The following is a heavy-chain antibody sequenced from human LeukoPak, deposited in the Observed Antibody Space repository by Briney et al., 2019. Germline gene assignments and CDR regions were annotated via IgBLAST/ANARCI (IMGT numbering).Heavy chain of an antibody. Sequence: PSETLSLTCAVYGGSFSGYYWSWIRQPPGKGLEWIGEINHSGSTNYNPSLKSRVTISVDTSKNQFSLKLSSVTAADTAVYYCARSPRVAATRGRFDPWGQGTLVTVSS. V-gene: IGHV4-34*01. CDR2: INHSGST. J-gene: IGHJ5*02. CDR1: GGSFSGYY. D-gene: IGHD2-15*01. CDR3: ARSPRVAATRGRFDP.